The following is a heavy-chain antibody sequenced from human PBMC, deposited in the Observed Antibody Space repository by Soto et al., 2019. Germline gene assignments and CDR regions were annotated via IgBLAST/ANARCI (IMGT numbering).Heavy chain of an antibody. V-gene: IGHV4-30-2*01. CDR3: ARAEPTTATFDP. D-gene: IGHD4-4*01. J-gene: IGHJ5*02. CDR1: GGSISSGGYS. Sequence: SETLFLTCAVSGGSISSGGYSWSWIRQPPGKGLEWIGYIYHSGSTYYNPSLKSRVTISVDRSKNQFSLKLSSVTAADTAVYYCARAEPTTATFDPWGQGTLVTVSS. CDR2: IYHSGST.